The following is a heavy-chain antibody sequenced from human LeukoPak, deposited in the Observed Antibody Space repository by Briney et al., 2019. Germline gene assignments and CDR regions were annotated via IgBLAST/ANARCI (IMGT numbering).Heavy chain of an antibody. Sequence: ASVKVSCKASGYTFTSYYMHWVRQAPGQGLEWMGIINPSGGSTSYAQKFQGRVTMTRDTSTSTVYMEMSSLRSEDTAVYYCAREGGRYDFWCGFNYYYYMDVWGKGTTVTVSS. V-gene: IGHV1-46*03. J-gene: IGHJ6*03. CDR3: AREGGRYDFWCGFNYYYYMDV. D-gene: IGHD3-3*01. CDR2: INPSGGST. CDR1: GYTFTSYY.